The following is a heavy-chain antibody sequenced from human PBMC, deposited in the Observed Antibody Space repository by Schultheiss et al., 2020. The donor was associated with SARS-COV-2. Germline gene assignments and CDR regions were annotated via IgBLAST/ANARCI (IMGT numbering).Heavy chain of an antibody. J-gene: IGHJ4*02. Sequence: SETLSLTCGVHGGSFSERYWTWIRQAPGKGLEWIGEINDGGNTNYSPSLSSRVTVSVDTSKRQFSLRLASVTPADTALYYCAMRYWHIDYWGQGTLVTVSS. CDR3: AMRYWHIDY. D-gene: IGHD1/OR15-1a*01. CDR2: INDGGNT. V-gene: IGHV4-34*01. CDR1: GGSFSERY.